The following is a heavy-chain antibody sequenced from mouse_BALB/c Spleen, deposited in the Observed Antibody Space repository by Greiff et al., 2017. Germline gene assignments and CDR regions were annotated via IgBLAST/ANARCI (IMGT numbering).Heavy chain of an antibody. D-gene: IGHD1-1*01. V-gene: IGHV1-80*01. CDR1: GYAFSSYW. Sequence: VQLQESGAELVRPGSSVKISCKASGYAFSSYWMNWVKQRPGQGLEWIGQIYPGDGDTNYNGKFKGKATLTADKSSSTAYMQLSSLTSEDSAVYFCARSSPNYYGSSLDYWGQGTTLTVAS. CDR2: IYPGDGDT. CDR3: ARSSPNYYGSSLDY. J-gene: IGHJ2*01.